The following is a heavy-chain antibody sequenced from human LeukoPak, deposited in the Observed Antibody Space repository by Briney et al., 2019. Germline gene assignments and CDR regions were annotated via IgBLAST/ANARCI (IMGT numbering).Heavy chain of an antibody. CDR2: INHSGST. CDR1: GGSFSGYY. Sequence: ETLSLTCAVCGGSFSGYYWSWIRQPPGKGLEWIGEINHSGSTNYNPSLKSRVAISVDTSKNQFSLKLSSVTAADTAVYYCARDFDIVAPLYYYYMDVWGKGTTVTVSS. V-gene: IGHV4-34*01. J-gene: IGHJ6*03. CDR3: ARDFDIVAPLYYYYMDV. D-gene: IGHD5-12*01.